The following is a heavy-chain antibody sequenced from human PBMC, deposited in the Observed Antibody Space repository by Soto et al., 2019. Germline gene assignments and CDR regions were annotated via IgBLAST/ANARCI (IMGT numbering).Heavy chain of an antibody. D-gene: IGHD3-16*01. CDR3: ARGSRSNKRGVNWFDP. CDR2: IYYSGST. CDR1: GGSISSYY. J-gene: IGHJ5*02. V-gene: IGHV4-59*01. Sequence: SETLSLTCTVSGGSISSYYWSWIRQPPGKGLEWIGYIYYSGSTNYNPSLKSRVTISVDTSKNQFSLKLSSVTAADTAVYYCARGSRSNKRGVNWFDPWGQGTLVTVSS.